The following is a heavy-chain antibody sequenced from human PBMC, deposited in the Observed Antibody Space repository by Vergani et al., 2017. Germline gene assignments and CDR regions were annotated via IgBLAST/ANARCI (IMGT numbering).Heavy chain of an antibody. J-gene: IGHJ6*02. CDR1: GYTFTSYY. V-gene: IGHV1-46*01. CDR3: ARVSCSSTSCYEHGMDV. D-gene: IGHD2-2*01. Sequence: VQLVQSGAEVKKPGASVKVSCKASGYTFTSYYMHWVRQAPGQGLAWMGIINPSGGSTSYAQKFQGRVTMTRDTSTSTVYMELSSLRSEDTAVYYCARVSCSSTSCYEHGMDVWGQGTTVTVSS. CDR2: INPSGGST.